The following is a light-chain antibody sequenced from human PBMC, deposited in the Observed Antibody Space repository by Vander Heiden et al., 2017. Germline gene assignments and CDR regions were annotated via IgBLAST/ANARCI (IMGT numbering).Light chain of an antibody. CDR1: QSINND. CDR2: AAS. J-gene: IGKJ2*01. CDR3: QQASSSPYT. V-gene: IGKV1-39*01. Sequence: DIQLTKFPSYLSASVGDRVTITCRASQSINNDLNWYQQKPGKAPKLLIYAASSLQSGVPSRFSGGGSGTDFTLTISSLQPEDFATYSCQQASSSPYTIGQGTKVDIK.